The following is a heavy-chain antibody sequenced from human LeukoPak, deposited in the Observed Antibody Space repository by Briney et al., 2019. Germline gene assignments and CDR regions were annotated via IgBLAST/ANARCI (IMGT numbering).Heavy chain of an antibody. Sequence: GGSLRLTCAASGFTFSNYAMSWVRQAPGKGLEWLGRIKNKSDGGTAYCAPLVKDRFTISRDDSKNTLYLQMNSLKTEDTAVYYCTTDLRTWGQGTLVTVSS. CDR2: IKNKSDGGTA. J-gene: IGHJ5*02. CDR3: TTDLRT. V-gene: IGHV3-15*01. CDR1: GFTFSNYA.